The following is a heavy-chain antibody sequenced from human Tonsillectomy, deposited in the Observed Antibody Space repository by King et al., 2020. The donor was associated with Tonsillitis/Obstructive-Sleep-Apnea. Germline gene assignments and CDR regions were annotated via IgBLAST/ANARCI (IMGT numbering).Heavy chain of an antibody. CDR3: VRDDKDGRHLDY. Sequence: VQLVESGAEVKKPGASVKVSCKASGYTFTRNYVHWVRPAPGQGLEWMGIINPSDGITTYAQKFQGRVTMTTDTSTSTVNMELSSLRADDTAVYYCVRDDKDGRHLDYWGQGSLVSVSS. CDR2: INPSDGIT. D-gene: IGHD2-15*01. J-gene: IGHJ4*02. CDR1: GYTFTRNY. V-gene: IGHV1-46*01.